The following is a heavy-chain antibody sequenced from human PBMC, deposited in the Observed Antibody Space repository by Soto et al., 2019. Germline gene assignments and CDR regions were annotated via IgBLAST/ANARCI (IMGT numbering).Heavy chain of an antibody. D-gene: IGHD3-3*01. CDR2: INPNSGGT. V-gene: IGHV1-2*02. Sequence: ASVKVSCKASGYTFTGYYMHWLRQAPGQGLEWMGWINPNSGGTNYAQKFQGRVTMTRDTSISTAYMELSRLRSDDTAVYYCAREKGITIFGVVPSMDVWGQGTTVTVSS. CDR1: GYTFTGYY. J-gene: IGHJ6*02. CDR3: AREKGITIFGVVPSMDV.